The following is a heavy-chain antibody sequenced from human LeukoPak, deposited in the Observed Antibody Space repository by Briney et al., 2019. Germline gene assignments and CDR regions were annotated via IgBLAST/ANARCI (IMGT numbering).Heavy chain of an antibody. CDR1: GGSISSGGYS. CDR3: ARGRAVDP. CDR2: IYHSGST. J-gene: IGHJ5*02. V-gene: IGHV4-30-2*01. Sequence: SQTLSLTCAVSGGSISSGGYSWSWIRQPPGKGLEWIGYIYHSGSTNYNPSLKSQVTISVDTSKNQFSLKLSSVTAADTAVYYCARGRAVDPWGQGTLVTVSS.